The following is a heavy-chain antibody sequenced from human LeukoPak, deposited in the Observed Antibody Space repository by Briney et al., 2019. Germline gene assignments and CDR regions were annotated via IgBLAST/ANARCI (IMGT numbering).Heavy chain of an antibody. D-gene: IGHD6-6*01. CDR1: GGSISSGGYY. Sequence: TSETLSLTCTVSGGSISSGGYYWSWIRQPPGKGLEWIGYIYHSGSTYYNPSLKSRVTISVDRSKNQFSLKLSSVTAADTAVYYCAREKLGPDAFDIWGQGTMVTVSS. CDR2: IYHSGST. J-gene: IGHJ3*02. V-gene: IGHV4-30-2*01. CDR3: AREKLGPDAFDI.